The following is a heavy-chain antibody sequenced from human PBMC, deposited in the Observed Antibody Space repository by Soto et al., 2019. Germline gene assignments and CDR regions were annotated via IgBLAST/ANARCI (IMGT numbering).Heavy chain of an antibody. V-gene: IGHV3-23*01. CDR2: VSASDSIT. Sequence: EVQVLESGGGLVQPGGSLRLSCAASGFTFSSYDMNWVRQAPGKGLEWVSGVSASDSITSYADSAKGRFTISRDNAKNTVFMQMTGLRADDTAVYFCAKGDCSGGRCYRGFVYWGQGTLVTVSS. D-gene: IGHD2-15*01. J-gene: IGHJ4*02. CDR3: AKGDCSGGRCYRGFVY. CDR1: GFTFSSYD.